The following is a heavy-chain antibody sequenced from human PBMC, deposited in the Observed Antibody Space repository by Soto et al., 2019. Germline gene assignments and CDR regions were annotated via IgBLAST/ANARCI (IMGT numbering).Heavy chain of an antibody. CDR2: IQSGGST. V-gene: IGHV3-66*01. CDR3: ARDDVLCDGGRCYGIPLDV. Sequence: EVQLVESGGGLVQPGGSLRLSCAASGFTVSSKYMTWVRQAPGKGLEWVSLIQSGGSTDYADSVKGRFTISRDNSENTLHLKMNRLRVEDTAVYYCARDDVLCDGGRCYGIPLDVWGKGTKVTVSS. CDR1: GFTVSSKY. J-gene: IGHJ6*04. D-gene: IGHD2-15*01.